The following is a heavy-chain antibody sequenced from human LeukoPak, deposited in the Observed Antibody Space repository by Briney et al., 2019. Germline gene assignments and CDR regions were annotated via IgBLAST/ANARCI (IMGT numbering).Heavy chain of an antibody. CDR1: GYTFTSYG. J-gene: IGHJ3*02. CDR2: ISAYNGNT. V-gene: IGHV1-18*01. Sequence: ASVKVSCKASGYTFTSYGISWVRQAPGQGLGWMGWISAYNGNTNYAQKLQGRVTMTTDTSTSTAYMELRSLRSDDTAVYYCALRIAAAGTAAFDIWGQGTMVTVSS. D-gene: IGHD6-13*01. CDR3: ALRIAAAGTAAFDI.